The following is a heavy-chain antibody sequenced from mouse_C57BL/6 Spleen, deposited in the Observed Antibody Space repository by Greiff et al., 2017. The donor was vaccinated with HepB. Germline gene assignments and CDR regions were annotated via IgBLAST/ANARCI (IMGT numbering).Heavy chain of an antibody. CDR2: IVPGSGST. CDR1: GYTFTGYW. J-gene: IGHJ2*01. Sequence: VKLMESGAELLKPGASVKFSCKATGYTFTGYWIEWVKQRPGHGLEWIGEIVPGSGSTNYNEKFKGKATFTADTSSNTAYMQLSSLTTEDSAIYYCARRSGNHYFDYWGQGTTLTVSS. CDR3: ARRSGNHYFDY. D-gene: IGHD1-3*01. V-gene: IGHV1-9*01.